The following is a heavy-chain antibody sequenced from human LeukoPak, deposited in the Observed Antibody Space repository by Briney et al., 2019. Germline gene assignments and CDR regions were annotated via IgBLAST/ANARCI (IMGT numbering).Heavy chain of an antibody. Sequence: PGGSLRLSCAASGFTFSGSAMHWVRQASGKGLEWVGRIRSKANNYATGYAASVKGRFTISRDDSKNTAYLQMNSLRAEDTAVYYCAKSRGYSYGKVTDYWGQGTLVTVSS. V-gene: IGHV3-73*01. CDR2: IRSKANNYAT. D-gene: IGHD5-18*01. CDR3: AKSRGYSYGKVTDY. J-gene: IGHJ4*02. CDR1: GFTFSGSA.